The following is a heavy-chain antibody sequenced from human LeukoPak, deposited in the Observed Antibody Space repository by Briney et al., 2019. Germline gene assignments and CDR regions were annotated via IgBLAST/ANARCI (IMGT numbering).Heavy chain of an antibody. D-gene: IGHD3-10*01. CDR1: GGSISSSSYY. CDR3: LGLWFGEPRLWY. J-gene: IGHJ4*02. CDR2: IYYSGST. Sequence: PSETLSLTCTVSGGSISSSSYYWGWIRQPPGKGLEWIGTIYYSGSTFYNPSLKSRVTISINTSKNQFSLKLTSVTAADAAVYYCLGLWFGEPRLWYWGQGTLVTVSS. V-gene: IGHV4-39*07.